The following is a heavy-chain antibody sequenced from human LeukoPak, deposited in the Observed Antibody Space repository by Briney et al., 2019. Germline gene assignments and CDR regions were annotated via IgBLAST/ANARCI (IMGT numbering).Heavy chain of an antibody. J-gene: IGHJ6*03. CDR1: GYTFTSYD. CDR2: ISAYNGNT. Sequence: ASVKVSCKASGYTFTSYDINWVRQAPGQGLEWMGWISAYNGNTNYAQKLQGRVTMTTDTSTSTAYMELRSLRSDDTAVYYCARVGSSMYYYYYMDVWGKGTTVTVSS. V-gene: IGHV1-18*01. D-gene: IGHD6-6*01. CDR3: ARVGSSMYYYYYMDV.